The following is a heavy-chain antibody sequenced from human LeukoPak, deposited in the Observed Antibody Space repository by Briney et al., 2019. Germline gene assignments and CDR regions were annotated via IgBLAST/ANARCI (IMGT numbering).Heavy chain of an antibody. CDR3: ARGGWYFEY. V-gene: IGHV3-7*01. J-gene: IGHJ4*02. CDR2: IKQDGSEK. Sequence: GGSLRLSCAASGFTFSDYYMSWVRQAPGKGLEWVANIKQDGSEKNYVDSVKGRFTISRDNAKNSLYLQMNSLRAEDTAVYYCARGGWYFEYWGQGTLVTVSS. D-gene: IGHD6-19*01. CDR1: GFTFSDYY.